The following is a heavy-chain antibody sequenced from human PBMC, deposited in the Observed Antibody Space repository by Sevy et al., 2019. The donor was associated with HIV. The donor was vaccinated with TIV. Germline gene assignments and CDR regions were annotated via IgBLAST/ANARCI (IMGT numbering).Heavy chain of an antibody. V-gene: IGHV3-30*18. CDR1: GFTFSSYG. D-gene: IGHD6-13*01. J-gene: IGHJ6*02. CDR3: AKDRHSWYTSSDGMDV. CDR2: ISYDGSNK. Sequence: GESLKISCAASGFTFSSYGMHWVRQAPGKGLEWVAVISYDGSNKYYADSVKGRFTISRDNSKNTLYLQMNSLRAEDTAVYYCAKDRHSWYTSSDGMDVWGQGTTVTVSS.